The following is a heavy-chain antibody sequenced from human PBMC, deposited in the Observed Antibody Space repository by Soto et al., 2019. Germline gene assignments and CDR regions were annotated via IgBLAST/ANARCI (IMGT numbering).Heavy chain of an antibody. CDR1: GGSSSSKY. V-gene: IGHV4-59*01. CDR2: IYYSGST. CDR3: ARSLVKLWFGELS. D-gene: IGHD3-10*01. J-gene: IGHJ4*02. Sequence: GALSVKCIVFGGSSSSKYWSWIRQPPGKGLEWIGYIYYSGSTNCNPSLKSRVTISVDTSKNQFSLKLSSVTAADTAVYYSARSLVKLWFGELSWRQGTLDTVSS.